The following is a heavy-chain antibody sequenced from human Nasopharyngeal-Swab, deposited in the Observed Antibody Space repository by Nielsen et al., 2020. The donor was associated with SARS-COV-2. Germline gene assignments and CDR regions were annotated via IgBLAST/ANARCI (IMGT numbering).Heavy chain of an antibody. Sequence: ASVKVSCKASGYTFTGYYMHWVRQAPGQGLEWMGWINPNSGGTNYAQKFQGWVTMTRDTSISTAYMELSRLRSDDTAVYYCARVNGDSSSWYFSYYYGMDVWGQGTTVTVSS. CDR2: INPNSGGT. CDR1: GYTFTGYY. D-gene: IGHD6-13*01. CDR3: ARVNGDSSSWYFSYYYGMDV. J-gene: IGHJ6*02. V-gene: IGHV1-2*04.